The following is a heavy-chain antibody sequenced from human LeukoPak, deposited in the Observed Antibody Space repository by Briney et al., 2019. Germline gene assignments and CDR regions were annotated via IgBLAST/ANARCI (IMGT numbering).Heavy chain of an antibody. J-gene: IGHJ3*02. V-gene: IGHV3-48*01. CDR3: AREQWLVDAFDI. CDR2: ISSSSSTI. CDR1: GFTFSSYS. D-gene: IGHD6-19*01. Sequence: GGSLRLSCAAAGFTFSSYSMNWVRKAPGKVLEWVSYISSSSSTIYYADSVKGRFTISRDNAKNSLYLQMNSLRAEDTAVYYCAREQWLVDAFDIWGQGTMVTVSS.